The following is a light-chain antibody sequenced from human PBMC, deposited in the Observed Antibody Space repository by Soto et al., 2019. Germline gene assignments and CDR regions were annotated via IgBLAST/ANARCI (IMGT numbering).Light chain of an antibody. J-gene: IGKJ1*01. CDR1: QSVSNN. V-gene: IGKV3-15*01. CDR2: GAS. CDR3: QQYNNWWT. Sequence: EIVMTQSPATLSVSPGERATLSCRASQSVSNNLACYQKKPCQAPRLLIYGASTRATCVPARFIGSGSVTDFTLTISSLQSEDFAFFYCQQYNNWWTFGQGTRVDI.